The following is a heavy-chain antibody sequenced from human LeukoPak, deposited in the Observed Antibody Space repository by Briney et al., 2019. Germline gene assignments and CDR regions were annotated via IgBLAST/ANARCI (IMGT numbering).Heavy chain of an antibody. D-gene: IGHD3-9*01. CDR1: GYTFTSYD. CDR2: MNPNSGNT. CDR3: ARVYSGYYDILTGYYGDPLPPDY. V-gene: IGHV1-8*01. Sequence: ASVKVSCKASGYTFTSYDINWVRQATGQGLEWMGWMNPNSGNTGYAQKLQGRVTMTTDTSTSTAYMELRSLRSDDTAVYYCARVYSGYYDILTGYYGDPLPPDYWGQGTLVTVSS. J-gene: IGHJ4*02.